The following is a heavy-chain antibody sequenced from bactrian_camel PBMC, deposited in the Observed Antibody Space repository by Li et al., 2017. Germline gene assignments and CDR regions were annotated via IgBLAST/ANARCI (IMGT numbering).Heavy chain of an antibody. CDR3: AARWGSPRCSPQILLHDRLTY. D-gene: IGHD3*01. V-gene: IGHV3S40*01. CDR2: INSGGGST. CDR1: GFTFSSYD. J-gene: IGHJ4*01. Sequence: VQLVESGGGLVQPGGSLRLSCAASGFTFSSYDMSWVRQAPGKGLEWVSAINSGGGSTYYADSVKGRFTISRDNAKNTLYLQMDSLKHDDTAIYYCAARWGSPRCSPQILLHDRLTYWGQGTQVTVS.